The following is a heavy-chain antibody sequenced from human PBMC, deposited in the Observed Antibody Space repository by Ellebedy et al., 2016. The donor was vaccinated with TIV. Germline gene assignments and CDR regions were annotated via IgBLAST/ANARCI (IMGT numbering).Heavy chain of an antibody. CDR2: IKQDGGEK. D-gene: IGHD3-9*01. CDR3: ARLRFDWLSSLSSYFDY. Sequence: GESLKISCAGSGFRLSDFWMSWVRQAPGEGLEWVASIKQDGGEKDYVDSVRGRFTISRDNAKNSLYLQMSSLRAEDTAVYYCARLRFDWLSSLSSYFDYWGQGTLVTVSS. J-gene: IGHJ4*02. CDR1: GFRLSDFW. V-gene: IGHV3-7*01.